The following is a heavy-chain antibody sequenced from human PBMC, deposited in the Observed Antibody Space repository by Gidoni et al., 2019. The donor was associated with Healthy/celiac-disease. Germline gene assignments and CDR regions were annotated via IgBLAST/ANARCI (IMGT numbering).Heavy chain of an antibody. CDR2: INPSGGST. D-gene: IGHD3-22*01. V-gene: IGHV1-46*01. J-gene: IGHJ4*02. CDR3: ARVSRITMIALFDY. Sequence: QVQLVQSGAEVKKPGASVKVSCKASGYTFPSYYMHWVRQAPGQGLEWMGIINPSGGSTSYEKKFQGRVTMTRDTSTSTGYMELSSLRSEDTAVYYCARVSRITMIALFDYWGQGTLVTVSS. CDR1: GYTFPSYY.